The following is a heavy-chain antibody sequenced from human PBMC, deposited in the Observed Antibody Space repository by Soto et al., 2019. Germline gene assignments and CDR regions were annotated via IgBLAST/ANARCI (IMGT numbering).Heavy chain of an antibody. CDR3: SRDATYDFWSGYDY. CDR2: INAGNGNT. Sequence: ASVKVSCKASGYTFTSYAMHWVRQAPGQRLEWMGWINAGNGNTKYSQKFQGRVTITRDTSASTAYMELSSLRSEDTAVYYCSRDATYDFWSGYDYGGQGTLVIVSS. CDR1: GYTFTSYA. D-gene: IGHD3-3*01. J-gene: IGHJ4*02. V-gene: IGHV1-3*01.